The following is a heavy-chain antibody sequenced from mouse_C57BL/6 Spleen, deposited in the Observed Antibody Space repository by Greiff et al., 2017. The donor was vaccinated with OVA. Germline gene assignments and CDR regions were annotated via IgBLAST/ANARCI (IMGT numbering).Heavy chain of an antibody. D-gene: IGHD3-2*02. J-gene: IGHJ3*01. CDR1: GFNIKDYY. Sequence: EVKLQESGAELVKPGASVKLSCTASGFNIKDYYMHWVKQRTEQGLEWIGRIDPEDGETKYAPKFQGKATITADTSSNTAYLQLSSLTSEDTAVYSCARGDSSGSWFAYWGQGTLVPVSA. CDR3: ARGDSSGSWFAY. V-gene: IGHV14-2*01. CDR2: IDPEDGET.